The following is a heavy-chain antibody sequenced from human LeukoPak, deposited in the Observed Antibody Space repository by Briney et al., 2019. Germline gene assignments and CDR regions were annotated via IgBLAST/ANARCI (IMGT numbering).Heavy chain of an antibody. J-gene: IGHJ4*02. CDR2: IYYSGST. Sequence: PSETLSLTCTVSGGSISSSSYYWGWIRQPPGKGLEWSGSIYYSGSTYYNPSLKSRVTISVDTSKNQFSLKLSSVTAADTAVYYCARQPPDFYGSGSYYNPGPIDYWGQGTLVTVSS. CDR3: ARQPPDFYGSGSYYNPGPIDY. CDR1: GGSISSSSYY. D-gene: IGHD3-10*01. V-gene: IGHV4-39*01.